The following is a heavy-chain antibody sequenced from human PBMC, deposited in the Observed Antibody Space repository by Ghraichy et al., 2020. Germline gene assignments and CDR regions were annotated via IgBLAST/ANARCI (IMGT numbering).Heavy chain of an antibody. CDR1: GGSISSYY. V-gene: IGHV4-59*01. D-gene: IGHD4-23*01. CDR3: ARDSVYGGLIDY. Sequence: SQTLSLTCTVSGGSISSYYWSWIRQPPGKGLEWIGYIYYSGSTNYNPSLKSRVTISVDTSKNQFSLKLSSVTAADTAVYYCARDSVYGGLIDYWGQGTLVTVSS. CDR2: IYYSGST. J-gene: IGHJ4*02.